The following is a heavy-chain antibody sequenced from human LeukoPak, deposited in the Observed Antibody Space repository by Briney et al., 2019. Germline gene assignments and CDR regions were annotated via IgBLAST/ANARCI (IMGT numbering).Heavy chain of an antibody. V-gene: IGHV4-4*07. D-gene: IGHD3-9*01. CDR1: GGSISSYY. CDR3: ARQPYYDILTGYSYIFDY. CDR2: IYTSGST. J-gene: IGHJ4*02. Sequence: SETLSLTCTVSGGSISSYYWSWIRQPAGKGLEWIGRIYTSGSTNYNPSLKSRVTMSVDTSKNQFSLKLSSVTAADTAVYYCARQPYYDILTGYSYIFDYWGQGTLVTVSS.